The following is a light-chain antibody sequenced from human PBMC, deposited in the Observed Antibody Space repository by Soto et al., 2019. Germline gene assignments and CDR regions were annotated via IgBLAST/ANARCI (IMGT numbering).Light chain of an antibody. CDR1: QGINNY. CDR2: AAS. V-gene: IGKV1-27*01. Sequence: DFQMTQSPSSLSASVGDRVTITCRASQGINNYLAWYQQKPGKVPKLLIYAASTLQSGLPSRFIGSGSGTDFTLTISSLQPEDAATYYCQKYVEAPKTFGQGTKLEIK. CDR3: QKYVEAPKT. J-gene: IGKJ2*01.